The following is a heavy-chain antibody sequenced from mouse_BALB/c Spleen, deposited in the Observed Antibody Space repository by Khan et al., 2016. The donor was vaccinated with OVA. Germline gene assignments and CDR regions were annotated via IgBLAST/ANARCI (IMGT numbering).Heavy chain of an antibody. CDR1: GFTFSAYC. J-gene: IGHJ3*01. V-gene: IGHV5-6*01. CDR2: INSDGYYT. CDR3: ASSVRGSVAY. Sequence: EVKLLESGGDLVRPGGSLKLSCAASGFTFSAYCMSWVRQSPDKRLEWVATINSDGYYTYYPDSLKGRFIISRDNAKNTLYLQLRSLKSEEAAKYYGASSVRGSVAYGGQGTLVTVSA.